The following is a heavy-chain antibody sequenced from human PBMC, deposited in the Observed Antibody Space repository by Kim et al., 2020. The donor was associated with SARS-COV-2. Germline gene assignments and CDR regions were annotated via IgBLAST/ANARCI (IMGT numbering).Heavy chain of an antibody. CDR2: ISYDGSNK. CDR3: ASGRLEYISSSPPDA. Sequence: GGSLRLSCAASGFTFSTYAMHWVRQAPGKGLEWVAVISYDGSNKYYADSVKGRFTISRDNSKNTLYLQMNSLRAEDTAVYNCASGRLEYISSSPPDAWG. CDR1: GFTFSTYA. J-gene: IGHJ5*01. D-gene: IGHD6-6*01. V-gene: IGHV3-30-3*01.